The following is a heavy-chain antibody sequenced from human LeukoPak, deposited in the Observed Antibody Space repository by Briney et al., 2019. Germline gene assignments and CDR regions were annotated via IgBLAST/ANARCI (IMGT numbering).Heavy chain of an antibody. Sequence: ASVKVSCKASGYTFTDYYMHWVRQAPGQGLEWMGWINPNSGGTNYAQKFQGRVTMTRDTSISTAYMELSRLRSDDTAVYYCARWQGDYYDSSGYSDYWGQGTLVTVSS. V-gene: IGHV1-2*02. D-gene: IGHD3-22*01. J-gene: IGHJ4*02. CDR2: INPNSGGT. CDR3: ARWQGDYYDSSGYSDY. CDR1: GYTFTDYY.